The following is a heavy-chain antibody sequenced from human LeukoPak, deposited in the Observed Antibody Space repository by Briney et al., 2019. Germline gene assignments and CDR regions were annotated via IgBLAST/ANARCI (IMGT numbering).Heavy chain of an antibody. Sequence: GGSLRLSCAASGFTFSSYSMNWVRQAPGKGLEWVSSISSSSSYIYYADSAKGRFTISRDNAKNSLYLQMNSLRAEDTAVYYCAREEGDETIDYWGQGTLVAVSS. V-gene: IGHV3-21*01. CDR1: GFTFSSYS. CDR3: AREEGDETIDY. D-gene: IGHD2-21*01. CDR2: ISSSSSYI. J-gene: IGHJ4*02.